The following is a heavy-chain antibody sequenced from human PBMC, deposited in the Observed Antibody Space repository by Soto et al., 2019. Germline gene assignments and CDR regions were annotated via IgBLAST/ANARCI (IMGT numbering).Heavy chain of an antibody. Sequence: QVQLVQSGAEVKKPGASVKVSCKASGYTFTSYGISWVRQAPGQGLEWMGWISAYNGNTNYAQKLQGRVTMTTDASTSTAYMELRSMRSDDTAVYYCARDGYYDSSGYRSDFDYWGQGTLVTVSS. J-gene: IGHJ4*02. V-gene: IGHV1-18*01. D-gene: IGHD3-22*01. CDR1: GYTFTSYG. CDR3: ARDGYYDSSGYRSDFDY. CDR2: ISAYNGNT.